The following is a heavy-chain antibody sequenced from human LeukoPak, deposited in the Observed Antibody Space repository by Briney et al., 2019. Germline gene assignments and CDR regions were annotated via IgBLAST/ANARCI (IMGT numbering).Heavy chain of an antibody. J-gene: IGHJ4*02. Sequence: PGGSLRLSCVASGFTFSNYWMSWFRQAPGKGLEWVANIKQDGSEKYYVDSVKGRFTISRDNAKNSLYLQMNSLRAEDTAVYYCARGHTILAYWGQGTLVTVSS. CDR2: IKQDGSEK. D-gene: IGHD3-3*01. V-gene: IGHV3-7*01. CDR1: GFTFSNYW. CDR3: ARGHTILAY.